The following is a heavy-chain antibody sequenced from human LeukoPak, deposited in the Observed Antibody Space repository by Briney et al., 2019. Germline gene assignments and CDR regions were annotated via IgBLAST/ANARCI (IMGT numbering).Heavy chain of an antibody. CDR1: GYTFTGYY. D-gene: IGHD7-27*01. CDR2: INPNSGGT. CDR3: ARPSGDRYYYYGMDV. Sequence: GASVKVSCKASGYTFTGYYMHWVRQAPGQGLEWMGWINPNSGGTNYAQKLQGRVTMTRDTSISTAYMELSRLRSDDTAVYYCARPSGDRYYYYGMDVWGQGTTVTVSS. V-gene: IGHV1-2*02. J-gene: IGHJ6*02.